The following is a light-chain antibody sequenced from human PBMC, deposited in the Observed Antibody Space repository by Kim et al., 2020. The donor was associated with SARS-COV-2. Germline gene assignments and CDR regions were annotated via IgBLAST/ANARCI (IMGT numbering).Light chain of an antibody. CDR1: NIGSKS. J-gene: IGLJ1*01. CDR3: QVWDTSSDHHYV. Sequence: SYELTQPPSLSVAPGKTARITCVGNNIGSKSVHWYRQKTGQAPAVVMCFYSDRPSGIPERFSGSNSGNTATLTISGVEAGDEADYYCQVWDTSSDHHYVFGTGTKVTVL. V-gene: IGLV3-21*04. CDR2: FYS.